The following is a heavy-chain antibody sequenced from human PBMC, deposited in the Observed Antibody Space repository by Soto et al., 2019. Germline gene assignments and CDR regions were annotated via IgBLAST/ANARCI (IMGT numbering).Heavy chain of an antibody. CDR1: GGTFTSYT. V-gene: IGHV1-69*04. J-gene: IGHJ4*02. Sequence: ASAKLSCKDSGGTFTSYTISWLRQANGQGLEWMGRIIPILGIANYAQKFQGRVTITADKSTSTAYMELSSLRSEDTAVYYCARDLGYCSGGRCSNYWGQGTLVTVSS. D-gene: IGHD2-15*01. CDR2: IIPILGIA. CDR3: ARDLGYCSGGRCSNY.